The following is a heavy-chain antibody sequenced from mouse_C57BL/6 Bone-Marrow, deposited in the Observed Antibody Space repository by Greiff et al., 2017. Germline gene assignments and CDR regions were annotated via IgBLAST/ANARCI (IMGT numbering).Heavy chain of an antibody. CDR1: GYTFTSYT. CDR3: ARSRQISYYYGSDYYAMDY. Sequence: VQLQQSGAELARPGASVKMSCKASGYTFTSYTMPWVKQRPGQGLEWIGYINPSRGYTKDNQKFKDKATLTADKSSSTAYMQLSSLASEDSAVYYCARSRQISYYYGSDYYAMDYWGQGSSVTVSS. D-gene: IGHD1-1*01. J-gene: IGHJ4*01. CDR2: INPSRGYT. V-gene: IGHV1-4*01.